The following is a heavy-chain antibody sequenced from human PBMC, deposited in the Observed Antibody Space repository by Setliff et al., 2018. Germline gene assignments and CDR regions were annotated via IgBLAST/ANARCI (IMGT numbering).Heavy chain of an antibody. V-gene: IGHV1-3*01. D-gene: IGHD2-2*01. CDR3: ARDGFEIVVVPAAIYYYYYMDV. CDR1: GYTFTSYA. CDR2: INAGNGNT. Sequence: VKVSCKASGYTFTSYAMNWVRQAPGQRLEWMGWINAGNGNTKYSQKSQGRVTITRDTSASTAYMELSSLRSEDTAVYYCARDGFEIVVVPAAIYYYYYMDVWGKGTTVTVSS. J-gene: IGHJ6*03.